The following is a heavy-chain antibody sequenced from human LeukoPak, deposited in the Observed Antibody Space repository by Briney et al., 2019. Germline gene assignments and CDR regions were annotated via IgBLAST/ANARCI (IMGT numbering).Heavy chain of an antibody. Sequence: PSETLSLTCTVSGGSISSYYWSWIRQPPGKGLEWIGYIYYSGSTNYNPSLKSRVTISVDTSKNQFSLKLSSVTAADTAVYYCARGGTAYYNDSSGTIDYWGQGTLVTVSS. V-gene: IGHV4-59*01. CDR2: IYYSGST. D-gene: IGHD3-22*01. CDR1: GGSISSYY. CDR3: ARGGTAYYNDSSGTIDY. J-gene: IGHJ4*02.